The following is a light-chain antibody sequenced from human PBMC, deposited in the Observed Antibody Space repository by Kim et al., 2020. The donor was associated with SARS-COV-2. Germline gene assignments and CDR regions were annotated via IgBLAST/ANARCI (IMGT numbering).Light chain of an antibody. CDR3: GTWDSSLSVWV. V-gene: IGLV1-51*01. CDR2: DNN. J-gene: IGLJ3*02. CDR1: SSNIGNNY. Sequence: QKVTISCSGSSSNIGNNYVSWYQQLPGTAPKLLIYDNNKRPSGIPDRFSGSKSGTSATLGITGLQTGDEADYYCGTWDSSLSVWVFGGGTQLTVL.